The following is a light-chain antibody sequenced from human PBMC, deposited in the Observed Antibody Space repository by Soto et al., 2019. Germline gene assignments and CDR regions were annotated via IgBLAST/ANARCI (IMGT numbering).Light chain of an antibody. CDR3: CSYGGSSTSV. CDR1: SSDVGSYNL. V-gene: IGLV2-23*01. Sequence: QSALTQPASVSGSPGQSITISCTGTSSDVGSYNLVSWYQQHPGKAPRIMIYEAFKRPSGVSNRFSGSKSGNTASLTISGLQAEDEADYYCCSYGGSSTSVFGGGTKLTVL. J-gene: IGLJ2*01. CDR2: EAF.